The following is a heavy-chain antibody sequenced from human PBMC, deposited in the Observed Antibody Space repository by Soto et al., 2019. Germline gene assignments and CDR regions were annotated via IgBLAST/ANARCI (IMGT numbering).Heavy chain of an antibody. CDR1: GLSLSTTGVG. CDR3: VQSRCGGDCLQSYSSHSYYGLDV. J-gene: IGHJ6*02. CDR2: IYWDDDK. Sequence: QITLKESGPTLVKPTQTLTLTCTFSGLSLSTTGVGVGWIRQPPGKALECLALIYWDDDKRYSPSLKSRLTITKDTTKNQVVRTMTNMDPVDTATYYCVQSRCGGDCLQSYSSHSYYGLDVWGQGTTVTVSS. D-gene: IGHD2-21*02. V-gene: IGHV2-5*02.